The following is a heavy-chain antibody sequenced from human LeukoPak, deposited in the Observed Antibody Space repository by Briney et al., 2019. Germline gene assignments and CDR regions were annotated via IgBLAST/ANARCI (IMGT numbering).Heavy chain of an antibody. J-gene: IGHJ4*02. Sequence: PGGSLRLSCAASGFTFSSYSMNWVRQAPGKGLEWVSSISSSSNYIYYADSVKGRFTISRDNAKNSLYLQMNSLRAEDTAVYYCARDMGGGSGWPIWGQGTLVTVSS. CDR3: ARDMGGGSGWPI. CDR1: GFTFSSYS. CDR2: ISSSSNYI. D-gene: IGHD6-19*01. V-gene: IGHV3-21*01.